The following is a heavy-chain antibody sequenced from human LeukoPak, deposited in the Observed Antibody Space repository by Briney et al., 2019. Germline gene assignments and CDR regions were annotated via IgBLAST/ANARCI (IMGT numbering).Heavy chain of an antibody. CDR2: ISSSGSTI. CDR1: GFTFSSYE. D-gene: IGHD6-13*01. Sequence: GGSLRLLCAASGFTFSSYEMNWARQAPGRGRECVSYISSSGSTIYYADSVKGRFTISRDNAKNSLYLQMNSLRAEDTAVYYCAIDEEQQGDYWGQGTLVTVSS. J-gene: IGHJ4*02. V-gene: IGHV3-48*03. CDR3: AIDEEQQGDY.